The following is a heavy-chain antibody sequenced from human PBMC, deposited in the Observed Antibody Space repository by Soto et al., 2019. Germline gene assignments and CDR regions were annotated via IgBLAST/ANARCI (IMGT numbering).Heavy chain of an antibody. J-gene: IGHJ6*02. CDR1: GFTFSSYA. V-gene: IGHV3-23*01. CDR2: ISGSGGST. CDR3: ARNYGSGSYAYYYYGMDV. D-gene: IGHD3-10*01. Sequence: EVQLLESGGGLVQPGGSLRLSCAASGFTFSSYAMSWVRQAPGKGLEWVSAISGSGGSTYYADSVKDRFTISRDNSKNTLYLQMNSLRAEDTAVYYCARNYGSGSYAYYYYGMDVWGQGTTVTVSS.